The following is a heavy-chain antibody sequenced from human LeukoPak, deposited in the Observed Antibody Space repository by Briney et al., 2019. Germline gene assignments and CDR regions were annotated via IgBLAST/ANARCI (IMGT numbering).Heavy chain of an antibody. Sequence: GGSLRLSCAASGFTFSSYSMNWVRQAPGKGLEWVSSISSSSSYIYYADSVKGRFTISRDNAKNSLYLQMNSLRAEDTAVYYCARGRGSSSPVYNWFDPWGQGTLVTVSS. J-gene: IGHJ5*02. CDR1: GFTFSSYS. V-gene: IGHV3-21*01. CDR2: ISSSSSYI. CDR3: ARGRGSSSPVYNWFDP. D-gene: IGHD6-6*01.